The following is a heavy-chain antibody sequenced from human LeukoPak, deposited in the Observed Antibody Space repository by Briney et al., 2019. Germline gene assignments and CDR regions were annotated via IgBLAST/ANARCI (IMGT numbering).Heavy chain of an antibody. Sequence: SETLSLTCTVSGGSISSSSYYWGWIRQPPGKGLEWIGSIYYSGSTYYNPSLKSRVTISVDTSKTQFSLKLSAVTAADTAVYSCARRVYDFWSGYLFDYWGQGTLVTVSS. V-gene: IGHV4-39*01. D-gene: IGHD3-3*01. CDR3: ARRVYDFWSGYLFDY. CDR1: GGSISSSSYY. CDR2: IYYSGST. J-gene: IGHJ4*02.